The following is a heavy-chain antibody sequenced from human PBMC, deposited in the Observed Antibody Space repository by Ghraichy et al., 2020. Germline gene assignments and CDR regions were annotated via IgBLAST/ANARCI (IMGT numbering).Heavy chain of an antibody. J-gene: IGHJ4*02. Sequence: ETLSLTCAASGFTFSNYWMNWVRQAPGKGPEWVANIQKDGSAKYYVDSVKGRFSISRDNAKNSLFLQMNSLRAEDTAVYYCARSSGWLSDYWGQGALVTVSS. CDR3: ARSSGWLSDY. D-gene: IGHD6-19*01. CDR2: IQKDGSAK. CDR1: GFTFSNYW. V-gene: IGHV3-7*01.